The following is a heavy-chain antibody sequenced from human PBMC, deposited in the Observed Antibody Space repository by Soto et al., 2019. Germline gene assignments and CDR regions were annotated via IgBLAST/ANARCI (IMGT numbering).Heavy chain of an antibody. CDR2: IHYNGNT. CDR3: AREGNLGRWLQPLDF. V-gene: IGHV4-59*01. CDR1: GDSISAYS. J-gene: IGHJ4*02. D-gene: IGHD5-12*01. Sequence: PSETLSLTCTVSGDSISAYSWGWVRQPPGKGLEWIGNIHYNGNTKYSPSLKSRVTRSVDTSKNHFSLRLISVTAADTAIYFCAREGNLGRWLQPLDFWGQGTLVT.